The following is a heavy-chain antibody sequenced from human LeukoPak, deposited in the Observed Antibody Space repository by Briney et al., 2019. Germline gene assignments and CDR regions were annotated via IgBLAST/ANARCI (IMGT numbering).Heavy chain of an antibody. CDR2: IIPILGIA. J-gene: IGHJ4*02. Sequence: SVKVSCKASGGTFSSYAISWVRQAPGQGLEWMGRIIPILGIANYAQKFQGRVTITADKSTSTAYMELSSLRSEDTAVYYCARANGGFSYFDYWGQGTLVTVSS. CDR1: GGTFSSYA. V-gene: IGHV1-69*04. CDR3: ARANGGFSYFDY. D-gene: IGHD2-8*01.